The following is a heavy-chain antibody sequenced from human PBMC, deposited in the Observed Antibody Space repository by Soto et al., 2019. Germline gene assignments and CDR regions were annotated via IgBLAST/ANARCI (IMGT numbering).Heavy chain of an antibody. J-gene: IGHJ4*02. V-gene: IGHV3-33*01. CDR3: ARVGGTVTSDY. CDR1: GFAFSAYG. Sequence: QVHLVESGGGVVQPGRSLRLSCAASGFAFSAYGMHWVRQAPGKGLEWVAMIYYDGSNKYYADSVEGRFTISRDNSKNTLYLQMSSLRAEDTALYYCARVGGTVTSDYWGQGTLVTVSS. D-gene: IGHD4-17*01. CDR2: IYYDGSNK.